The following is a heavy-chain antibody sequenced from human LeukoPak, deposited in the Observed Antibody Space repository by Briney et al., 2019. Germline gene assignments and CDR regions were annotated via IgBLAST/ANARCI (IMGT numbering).Heavy chain of an antibody. V-gene: IGHV4-4*07. CDR1: GDSISRYD. Sequence: SETLSLTCSVSGDSISRYDWSWIRQPAGKGLEWIGRIYTSGTTCNPSLKSRVTMSLDTSQHHFSLRLSSVTAADTAVYYCARSVFRGLIFFDYWGQGILVTVSS. J-gene: IGHJ4*02. CDR2: IYTSGT. D-gene: IGHD3-16*02. CDR3: ARSVFRGLIFFDY.